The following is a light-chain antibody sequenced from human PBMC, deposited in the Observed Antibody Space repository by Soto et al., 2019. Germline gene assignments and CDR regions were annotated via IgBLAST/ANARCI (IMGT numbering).Light chain of an antibody. CDR3: QQFSSYPLT. J-gene: IGKJ4*01. Sequence: EFVLTQSPGTLSLFPGERATLSCRASQTVRNNYLAWYQQEPGQAPRLLIYDASSRATGIPDRFSGGGSGTDFTLTISRLEPEDFAVYYCQQFSSYPLTFGEETKGDIK. CDR1: QTVRNNY. V-gene: IGKV3-20*01. CDR2: DAS.